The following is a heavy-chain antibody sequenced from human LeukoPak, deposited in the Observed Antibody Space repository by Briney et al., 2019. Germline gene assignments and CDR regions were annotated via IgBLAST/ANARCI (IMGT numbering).Heavy chain of an antibody. D-gene: IGHD6-13*01. CDR3: ARMAAAGTDY. J-gene: IGHJ4*02. CDR1: GVSISSYY. CDR2: IYYSGST. V-gene: IGHV4-59*01. Sequence: SETLSLTCTVSGVSISSYYWIWIRQPPGKGLEWIGYIYYSGSTNYNPSLKSRVTISVDTSKNQFSLKLSSVTAADTAVYYCARMAAAGTDYWGQGTLVTVSS.